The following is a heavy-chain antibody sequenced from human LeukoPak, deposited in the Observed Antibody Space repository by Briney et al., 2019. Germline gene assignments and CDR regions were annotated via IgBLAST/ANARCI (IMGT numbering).Heavy chain of an antibody. CDR2: ISNDGSYR. D-gene: IGHD2-2*01. CDR1: GFTFNSDG. J-gene: IGHJ4*02. V-gene: IGHV3-33*03. Sequence: GGSLRLSCAASGFTFNSDGMHWVRQAPGKGLEWVAFISNDGSYRDYADSVKGRFTISRDNAKNSLYLQMNSLRAEDTAVYYCANHLACGSTSCPPFDDWGQGTLVTVSS. CDR3: ANHLACGSTSCPPFDD.